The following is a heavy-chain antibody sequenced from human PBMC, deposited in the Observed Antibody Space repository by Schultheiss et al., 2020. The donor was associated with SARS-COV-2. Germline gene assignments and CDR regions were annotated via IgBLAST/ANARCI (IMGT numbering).Heavy chain of an antibody. CDR3: AKALGNYGDYEDY. D-gene: IGHD4-17*01. CDR1: GFTFSSYA. CDR2: IYSGGST. J-gene: IGHJ4*02. V-gene: IGHV3-23*03. Sequence: GGSLRLSCAASGFTFSSYAMSWVRQAPGKGLEWVSVIYSGGSTYYADSVKGRFTISRDNSKNTLYLQMNSLRAEDTAVYYCAKALGNYGDYEDYWGQGTLVTVSS.